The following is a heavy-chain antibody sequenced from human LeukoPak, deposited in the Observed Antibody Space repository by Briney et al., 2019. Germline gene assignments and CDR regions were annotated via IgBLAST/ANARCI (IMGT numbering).Heavy chain of an antibody. Sequence: HTGGSLRLSCAASGFTFSSYWMSWVRQAPGKGLEWVANIKQDGSEKYYVDSVKGRFTISRDNAKNSLYLQMSSLRAEDTAVYYCARYPAAQVWYFDYWGQGTLVTVSS. J-gene: IGHJ4*02. CDR3: ARYPAAQVWYFDY. CDR1: GFTFSSYW. CDR2: IKQDGSEK. D-gene: IGHD2-2*01. V-gene: IGHV3-7*01.